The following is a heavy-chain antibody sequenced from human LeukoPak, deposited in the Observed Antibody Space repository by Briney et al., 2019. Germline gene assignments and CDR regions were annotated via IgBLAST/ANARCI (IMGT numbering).Heavy chain of an antibody. CDR2: ISAYNGNT. J-gene: IGHJ4*02. V-gene: IGHV1-18*01. Sequence: GASVKVSCKASVYTFTSYGISWVRQAPGQGLEWMGWISAYNGNTNYAQKLQGRVTMTTDTSTSTAYMELRSLRSDDTAVYYCSRGSRTAVAGHPLYDYWGQGTLVTVSS. D-gene: IGHD6-19*01. CDR1: VYTFTSYG. CDR3: SRGSRTAVAGHPLYDY.